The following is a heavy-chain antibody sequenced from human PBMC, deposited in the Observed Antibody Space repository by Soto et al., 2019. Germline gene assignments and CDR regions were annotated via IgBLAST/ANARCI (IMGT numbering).Heavy chain of an antibody. CDR2: IIPIFGTA. Sequence: SVKVSCKASGGTFSSYAISRVRQAPGQGLEWMGGIIPIFGTANYAQKFQGRVTITADESTSTAYMELSSLRSEDTAVYYCARDFGYCTNGVCRPPKYYFDYWGQGTLVTVSS. J-gene: IGHJ4*02. CDR3: ARDFGYCTNGVCRPPKYYFDY. D-gene: IGHD2-8*01. V-gene: IGHV1-69*13. CDR1: GGTFSSYA.